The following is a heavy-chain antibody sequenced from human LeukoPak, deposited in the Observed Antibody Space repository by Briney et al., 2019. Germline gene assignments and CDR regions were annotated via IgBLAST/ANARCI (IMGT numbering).Heavy chain of an antibody. J-gene: IGHJ4*02. V-gene: IGHV5-51*01. Sequence: GESLKISCQGSGYSFTSYWIGWVRQMPGKGLEWMGIIYPGDSDTRYSPSFQGQVTISADKSISTAYLQWSSLKASDTAMYYCARRITMVRGVIGYFDYWGQGTLVTVSS. D-gene: IGHD3-10*01. CDR3: ARRITMVRGVIGYFDY. CDR1: GYSFTSYW. CDR2: IYPGDSDT.